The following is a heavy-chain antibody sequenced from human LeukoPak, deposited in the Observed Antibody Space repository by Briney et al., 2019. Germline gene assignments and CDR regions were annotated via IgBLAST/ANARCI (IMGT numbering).Heavy chain of an antibody. Sequence: SETLSLTCTVSGGSISDYYWTWIRQPPGKGLEWIGHIYYSGNTIYNPSLKSRVTISVDTSKNRFSLKLTSVTTADTAVYYCAGEDYFDSSGYASWRFDIWGRGTMVTVSS. V-gene: IGHV4-59*01. CDR3: AGEDYFDSSGYASWRFDI. CDR2: IYYSGNT. J-gene: IGHJ3*02. CDR1: GGSISDYY. D-gene: IGHD3-22*01.